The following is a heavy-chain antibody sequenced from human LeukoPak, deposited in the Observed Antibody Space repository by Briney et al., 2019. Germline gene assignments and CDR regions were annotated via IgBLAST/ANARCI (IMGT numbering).Heavy chain of an antibody. D-gene: IGHD6-19*01. CDR2: IYYSGST. V-gene: IGHV4-39*01. Sequence: PSETLSLTSTVSGGSISSSSYYWGWIRQPPGKGLEWIGSIYYSGSTYYNLSLKSRVTISADTSKNQFSLKLSSVTAADTAVYYCLRHPRPYSSGWYYFDYWGQGTLVTVSS. J-gene: IGHJ4*02. CDR3: LRHPRPYSSGWYYFDY. CDR1: GGSISSSSYY.